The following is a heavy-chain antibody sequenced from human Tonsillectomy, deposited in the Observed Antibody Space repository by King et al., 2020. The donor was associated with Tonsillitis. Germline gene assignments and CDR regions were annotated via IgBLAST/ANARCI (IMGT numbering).Heavy chain of an antibody. Sequence: VQLVESGGGLVQPGGSLRLSCAASGFTFSSYAMSWVRQAPGKGLEWVSGISDSGGSTYYADSVRGRFTISRDNSKNSLYVQMNSLRGEDTAVNYCAKGRYGDSVGIFDYWGQGTLVTVSP. CDR2: ISDSGGST. CDR3: AKGRYGDSVGIFDY. J-gene: IGHJ4*02. V-gene: IGHV3-23*04. CDR1: GFTFSSYA. D-gene: IGHD3-10*01.